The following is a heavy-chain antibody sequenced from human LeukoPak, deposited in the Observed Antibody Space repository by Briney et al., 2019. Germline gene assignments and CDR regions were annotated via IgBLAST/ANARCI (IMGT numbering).Heavy chain of an antibody. J-gene: IGHJ4*02. Sequence: PGGSLRLSCAASGFTFSSYVMHWVRQAPGKGLEWVSAITATSSSTHDADSVQGRFTISRDNSKNTLYLQMNSLRPEDTAIYYCAKLFESGTYNNFFHYRGQGTLVTVFS. V-gene: IGHV3-23*01. D-gene: IGHD3-10*01. CDR3: AKLFESGTYNNFFHY. CDR1: GFTFSSYV. CDR2: ITATSSST.